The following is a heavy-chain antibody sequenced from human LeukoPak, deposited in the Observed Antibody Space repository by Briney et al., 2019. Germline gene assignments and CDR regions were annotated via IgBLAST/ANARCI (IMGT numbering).Heavy chain of an antibody. D-gene: IGHD3-3*01. CDR3: TRAMLGITIFGVVPNWFDP. V-gene: IGHV3-49*03. J-gene: IGHJ5*02. CDR1: GFTFGDYA. CDR2: IRSKAYGGTT. Sequence: GGSLRLSCTASGFTFGDYAMSWFRQAPGKGLEWVGFIRSKAYGGTTEYAASVKGRLTISRDDSKSIAYLQMNSLKTEDTAVYYCTRAMLGITIFGVVPNWFDPWGQGTLVTVSS.